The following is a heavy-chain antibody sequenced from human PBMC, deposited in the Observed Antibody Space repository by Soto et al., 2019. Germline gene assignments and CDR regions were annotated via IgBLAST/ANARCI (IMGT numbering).Heavy chain of an antibody. J-gene: IGHJ6*02. CDR2: ISSSGAST. CDR1: GFTFSTYA. D-gene: IGHD3-10*02. Sequence: LRLSCAASGFTFSTYAMTWVRQAPGKGLEWVSTISSSGASTYYADSVKGRFTISRDNSKNTLILQMSSLRADDTAVYYCAKDPYVEGNYFYYYGLDVWGQGTTVTVSS. CDR3: AKDPYVEGNYFYYYGLDV. V-gene: IGHV3-23*01.